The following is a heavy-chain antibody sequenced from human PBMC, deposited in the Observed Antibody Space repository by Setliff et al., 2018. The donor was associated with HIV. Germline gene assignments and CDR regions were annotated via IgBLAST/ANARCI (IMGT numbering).Heavy chain of an antibody. D-gene: IGHD5-12*01. Sequence: PSETLSLTCTVSSGSFSSRHYWGWIRQSPGKGLEWIGSVSYSGTTYYNPSLRSRVTISVDTSKNQFSLIVSSVTAADTATYYCARHQSGYNFSPFDNWGLGSRVTVS. V-gene: IGHV4-39*01. CDR3: ARHQSGYNFSPFDN. CDR2: VSYSGTT. CDR1: SGSFSSRHY. J-gene: IGHJ4*02.